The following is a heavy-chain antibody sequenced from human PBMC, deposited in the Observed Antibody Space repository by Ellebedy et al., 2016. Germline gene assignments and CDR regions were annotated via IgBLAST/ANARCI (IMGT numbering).Heavy chain of an antibody. CDR3: AKGFGSGNYHSMDL. CDR2: ISNSGDTT. V-gene: IGHV3-23*01. D-gene: IGHD3-10*01. Sequence: GGSLRLXCAASGLTFSNYVMSWVRQAPGEGLEWVSVISNSGDTTFYADSVKGRFTISRDNSKNTLFLQMNSLRAEDTAVYYCAKGFGSGNYHSMDLWGQGTTVTVSS. J-gene: IGHJ6*02. CDR1: GLTFSNYV.